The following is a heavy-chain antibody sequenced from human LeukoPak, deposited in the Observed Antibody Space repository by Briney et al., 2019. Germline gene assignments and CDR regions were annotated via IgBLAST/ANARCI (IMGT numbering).Heavy chain of an antibody. CDR3: ARKGYDILTGYYLDY. Sequence: ASVKVSCKASGYTFTSYGISWVRQAPGQGLEWMGWISAYNGNTNYAQKLQGRVTMTTDTSTSTAYMELRSLRSDDTAAYYCARKGYDILTGYYLDYWGQGTLVTVSS. J-gene: IGHJ4*02. CDR1: GYTFTSYG. D-gene: IGHD3-9*01. V-gene: IGHV1-18*01. CDR2: ISAYNGNT.